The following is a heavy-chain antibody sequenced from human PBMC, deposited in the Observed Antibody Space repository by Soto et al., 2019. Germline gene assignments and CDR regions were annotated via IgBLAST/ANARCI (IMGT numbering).Heavy chain of an antibody. Sequence: TGGSLRLSCAASGFTFSSYWMHWVRQAPGKGLVWVSRINSDGSSTSYADSVKGRFTISRDNAKNTLYLQMNILRAEDTVVYYCARGPLNYSGYDIFFDYWGQGTLVTVSS. D-gene: IGHD5-12*01. V-gene: IGHV3-74*01. CDR2: INSDGSST. J-gene: IGHJ4*02. CDR3: ARGPLNYSGYDIFFDY. CDR1: GFTFSSYW.